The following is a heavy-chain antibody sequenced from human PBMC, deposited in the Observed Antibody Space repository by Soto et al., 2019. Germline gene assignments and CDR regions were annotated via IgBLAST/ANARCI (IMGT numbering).Heavy chain of an antibody. CDR3: ARGSEYSSSRYAFDI. V-gene: IGHV1-2*02. CDR2: INPNSGGT. J-gene: IGHJ3*02. D-gene: IGHD6-6*01. CDR1: GYTFTGYY. Sequence: ASVKVSCKASGYTFTGYYMHWVRQAPGQGLEWMGWINPNSGGTNYAQKFQGRVTMTRDTSISTAYMELSRLRSDDTAVYYCARGSEYSSSRYAFDIWRQGTMVTVSS.